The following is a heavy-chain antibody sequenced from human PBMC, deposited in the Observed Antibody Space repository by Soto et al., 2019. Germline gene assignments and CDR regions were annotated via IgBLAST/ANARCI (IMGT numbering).Heavy chain of an antibody. CDR1: GFTFSNYA. CDR2: ISGSGGST. Sequence: PGGSLRLSCAASGFTFSNYAMNWVRQAPGKGLEWISVISGSGGSTYYADSVKGRFTISRDNSKNTLYLQMNSLRAEDTAVYYCAKRASGSYFDYWSQGTLVNVSS. J-gene: IGHJ4*02. V-gene: IGHV3-23*01. D-gene: IGHD3-10*01. CDR3: AKRASGSYFDY.